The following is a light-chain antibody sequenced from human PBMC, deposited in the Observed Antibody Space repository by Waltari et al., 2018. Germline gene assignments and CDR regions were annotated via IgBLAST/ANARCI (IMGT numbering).Light chain of an antibody. J-gene: IGKJ5*01. V-gene: IGKV1D-12*01. Sequence: DIQMTQPPSSVSASVGDRVTITCRASQGISSWLVWYQQKPGKAPKLLIYAASNLQSGVPSRFSGRGSGTEFTLTISSLQPEDFATYYCQQANSFPITFGQGTRLEIK. CDR3: QQANSFPIT. CDR1: QGISSW. CDR2: AAS.